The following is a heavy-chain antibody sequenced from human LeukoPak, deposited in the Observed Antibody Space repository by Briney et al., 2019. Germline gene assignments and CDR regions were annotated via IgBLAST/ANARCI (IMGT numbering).Heavy chain of an antibody. CDR1: GFTFGDYA. CDR3: TRERDYTDEY. J-gene: IGHJ4*02. Sequence: GRSLRLSCTASGFTFGDYAMSCFRQAPGKGLEWVGFIRGKGSGGSTEYAASVKGRFTISRDDSRSMAYLQMDGLRTEDTAVYYCTRERDYTDEYWGQGTLLTVSS. V-gene: IGHV3-49*03. D-gene: IGHD4-11*01. CDR2: IRGKGSGGST.